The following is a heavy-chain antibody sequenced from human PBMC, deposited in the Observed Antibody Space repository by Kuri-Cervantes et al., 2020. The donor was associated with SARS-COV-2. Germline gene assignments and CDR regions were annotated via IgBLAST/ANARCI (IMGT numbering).Heavy chain of an antibody. V-gene: IGHV3-23*01. CDR1: GFTFSSYA. J-gene: IGHJ6*03. Sequence: GGSLRLSCAASGFTFSSYAVSWVRQAPGKGLEWVSSISSSSSYIYYADSVKGRFTISRDNSKNTLYLQMNSLRAEDTAVYYCAKSDGDYYYYYYMDVWGKGTTVTVSS. CDR2: ISSSSSYI. CDR3: AKSDGDYYYYYYMDV. D-gene: IGHD4-17*01.